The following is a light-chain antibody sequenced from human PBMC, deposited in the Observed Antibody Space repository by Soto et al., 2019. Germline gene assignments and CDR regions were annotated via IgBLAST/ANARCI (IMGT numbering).Light chain of an antibody. CDR1: QSVRSSH. V-gene: IGKV3-20*01. J-gene: IGKJ1*01. CDR3: QQYSSSPAT. Sequence: EIVLTQSPGTVSLSPGERATLSCRASQSVRSSHLAWYQQKPGQAPRLLIHGASSRATGIPDRFSGSGSGTDFTLTISRLESEDFAVYSCQQYSSSPATFGQGTKVDIK. CDR2: GAS.